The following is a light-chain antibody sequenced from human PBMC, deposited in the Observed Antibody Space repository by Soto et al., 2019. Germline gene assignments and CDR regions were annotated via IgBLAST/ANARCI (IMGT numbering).Light chain of an antibody. V-gene: IGKV1-5*01. Sequence: DIQMTQSPSTLSASIGDRVTITCRASESIRTWLAWYQHKPGKAPKLLIYDASSLKSGVPSRFIGSGSGTEFTLSISSLQPDDFATYDCQQYNSYSWTFGQGTKVDIK. J-gene: IGKJ1*01. CDR2: DAS. CDR3: QQYNSYSWT. CDR1: ESIRTW.